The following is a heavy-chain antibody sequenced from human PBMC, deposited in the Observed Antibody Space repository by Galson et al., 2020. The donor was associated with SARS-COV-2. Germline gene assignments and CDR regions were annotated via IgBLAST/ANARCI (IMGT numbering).Heavy chain of an antibody. CDR3: ARDPFRYSSVEMGYYFDY. V-gene: IGHV3-30-3*01. CDR1: GFTFSSYA. J-gene: IGHJ4*02. D-gene: IGHD6-19*01. Sequence: GGSLRLSCAASGFTFSSYAMHWVRQAPGKGLEWVAVISYDGSNKYYADSVKGRFTISRDNSKNTLYLQMNSLRAEDTAVYYCARDPFRYSSVEMGYYFDYWGQGTLVTVSS. CDR2: ISYDGSNK.